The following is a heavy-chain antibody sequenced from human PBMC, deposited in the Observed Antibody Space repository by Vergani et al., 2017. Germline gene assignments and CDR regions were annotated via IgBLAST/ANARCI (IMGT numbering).Heavy chain of an antibody. V-gene: IGHV3-9*01. CDR1: GITFWKFG. Sequence: EVDLVESGGGLAQPGGSLRLSCEASGITFWKFGMHWVRQGPGKGLEWVSGISWNSGAVDYADSVRGRFTISRDNAKNSLYLQMNSLRAEDTALYYCAKGYCSSTSCPSGWFDPWSQGTLVTVSS. CDR2: ISWNSGAV. CDR3: AKGYCSSTSCPSGWFDP. D-gene: IGHD2-2*01. J-gene: IGHJ5*02.